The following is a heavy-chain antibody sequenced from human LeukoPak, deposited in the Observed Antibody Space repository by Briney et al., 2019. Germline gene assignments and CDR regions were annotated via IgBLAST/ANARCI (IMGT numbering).Heavy chain of an antibody. Sequence: SETLSLTCTVSGGSISRYYWNWIRQPPGKGLEWLGYIYYSGTTNYNPSLKSRVTISVDTSKNQFSLKLSSVTAADTALYYCARVGYYDSSGYLDYWGQGTLVTVSS. CDR3: ARVGYYDSSGYLDY. V-gene: IGHV4-59*01. CDR2: IYYSGTT. J-gene: IGHJ4*02. D-gene: IGHD3-22*01. CDR1: GGSISRYY.